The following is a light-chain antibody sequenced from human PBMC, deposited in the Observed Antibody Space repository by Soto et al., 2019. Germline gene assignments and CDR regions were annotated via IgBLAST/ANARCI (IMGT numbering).Light chain of an antibody. CDR3: QPYNNWPLT. Sequence: EILMTQSPATLSVSPGARATLSCRASQSVSSNLAWYQHKPGQAPRLLIYGASPRATGIPGRFSGSGSGTEFTLTINSLQSEDFAIYYCQPYNNWPLTFGGGTKVDNK. V-gene: IGKV3-15*01. CDR2: GAS. CDR1: QSVSSN. J-gene: IGKJ4*01.